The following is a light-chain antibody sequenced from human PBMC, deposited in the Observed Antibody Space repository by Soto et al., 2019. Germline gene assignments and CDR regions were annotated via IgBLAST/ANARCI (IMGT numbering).Light chain of an antibody. Sequence: DIQMTQSPSSLSASIGDRITITCRASQTTSTYLNWYQQIPGKAPKLLIYAASTLQTGVPSRFSGGGSGTLFTRTISSLQPEDVATYYCQQSYSTPHTFGGGTKVEI. J-gene: IGKJ4*01. CDR1: QTTSTY. V-gene: IGKV1-39*01. CDR3: QQSYSTPHT. CDR2: AAS.